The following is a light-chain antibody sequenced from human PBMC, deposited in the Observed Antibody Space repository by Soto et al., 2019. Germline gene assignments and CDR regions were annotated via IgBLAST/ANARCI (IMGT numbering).Light chain of an antibody. V-gene: IGLV1-40*01. CDR3: QSYDSSLTVV. CDR2: GNT. J-gene: IGLJ2*01. CDR1: SSNIGASYD. Sequence: QSVLTQPPSVSGAPGQRVTISCTGSSSNIGASYDVHWYQQFPGTTPKFLIYGNTNRPSGVPDRFSASKSGTSASLDITGLQAEDEAEYFCQSYDSSLTVVFGGGTKVTVL.